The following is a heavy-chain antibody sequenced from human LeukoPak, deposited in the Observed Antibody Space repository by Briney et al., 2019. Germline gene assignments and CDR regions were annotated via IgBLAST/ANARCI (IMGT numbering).Heavy chain of an antibody. V-gene: IGHV3-21*01. Sequence: GGSLRLSCAASGFTFSSYSMNWVRQAPGKGLEWVSSISSSSSYIYYADSVKGRFTISRDNAKNSLYLQMNSLRAEDTAVYYCARGTHIAVGSYGMDVWGQGTTVTVSS. D-gene: IGHD6-19*01. CDR3: ARGTHIAVGSYGMDV. CDR1: GFTFSSYS. J-gene: IGHJ6*02. CDR2: ISSSSSYI.